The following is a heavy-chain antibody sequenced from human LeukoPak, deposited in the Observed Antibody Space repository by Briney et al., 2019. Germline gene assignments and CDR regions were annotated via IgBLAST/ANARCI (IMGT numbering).Heavy chain of an antibody. Sequence: GGSLRLSCAASGFTFSIYTMNWVRQAPGKGLEWVSSISSSSSNIYYADSVMGRFTISRDNAKSSLYLQVDSLRTDDTAVYYCAREDDDWGPNTFDLWGPGTKVTVS. J-gene: IGHJ3*01. D-gene: IGHD7-27*01. CDR2: ISSSSSNI. CDR3: AREDDDWGPNTFDL. V-gene: IGHV3-21*01. CDR1: GFTFSIYT.